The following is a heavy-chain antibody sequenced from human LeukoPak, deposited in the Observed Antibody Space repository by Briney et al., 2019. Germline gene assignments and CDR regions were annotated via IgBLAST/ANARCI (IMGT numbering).Heavy chain of an antibody. V-gene: IGHV4-61*02. J-gene: IGHJ6*03. CDR1: GGSISSGSYY. CDR2: IYTSGST. Sequence: QTSETLSLTCTVSGGSISSGSYYWSWIRQPAGKGLEWIGRIYTSGSTNYNPSLKSRVTISVDTSKNQFSLKLSSVTAADTAVYYCTRGDYYYYYYMDVWGKGTTVTVSS. CDR3: TRGDYYYYYYMDV.